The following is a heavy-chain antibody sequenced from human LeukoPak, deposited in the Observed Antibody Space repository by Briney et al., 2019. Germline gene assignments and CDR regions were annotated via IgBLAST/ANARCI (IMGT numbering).Heavy chain of an antibody. J-gene: IGHJ6*02. V-gene: IGHV1-18*01. CDR1: GYTFTSYG. Sequence: ASVQVSCKASGYTFTSYGISWVRQAPGQGLEWVGWISAYNGNTNYAQKLQGRLTMTTDTSTSTAYMELRSPRSDDTAVYYCARDGSFRCSSTSCYSGYYYYGMDVWGQGTTVTVSS. D-gene: IGHD2-2*01. CDR2: ISAYNGNT. CDR3: ARDGSFRCSSTSCYSGYYYYGMDV.